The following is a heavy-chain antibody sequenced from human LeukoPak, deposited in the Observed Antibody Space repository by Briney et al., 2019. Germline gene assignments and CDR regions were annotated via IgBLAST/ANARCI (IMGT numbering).Heavy chain of an antibody. Sequence: GGSLRLSCAASGFTFSSYGMHWVRQAPGKGLEWVAVISYDGSNKYYADSVKGRFTISRDNSKNTLYLQMNCLRAEDTVVYYCAKPLSRRGLFDYWGQGTLVTVSS. CDR3: AKPLSRRGLFDY. J-gene: IGHJ4*02. CDR2: ISYDGSNK. V-gene: IGHV3-30*18. CDR1: GFTFSSYG. D-gene: IGHD3-16*01.